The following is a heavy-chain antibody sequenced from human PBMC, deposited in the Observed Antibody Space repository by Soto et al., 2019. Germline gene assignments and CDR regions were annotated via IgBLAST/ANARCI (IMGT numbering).Heavy chain of an antibody. J-gene: IGHJ4*02. CDR2: IYHSGST. Sequence: SETLSLPCTLSGDSITPGGYSWGRIRQPPGKGLEWIGFIYHSGSTYYNPSLRSRVTVSADRSKNQFSLRLTSVTAADTAMYYCARVFSNLLKYFDSWGQGILVTVS. V-gene: IGHV4-30-2*01. CDR1: GDSITPGGYS. CDR3: ARVFSNLLKYFDS.